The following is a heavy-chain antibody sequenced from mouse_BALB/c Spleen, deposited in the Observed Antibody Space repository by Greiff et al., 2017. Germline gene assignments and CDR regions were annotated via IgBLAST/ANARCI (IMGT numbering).Heavy chain of an antibody. CDR2: ISYDGSN. CDR1: GYSITSGYY. V-gene: IGHV3-6*02. CDR3: ARAYYDYLYYAMDY. Sequence: EVQLVESGPGLVKPSQSLSLTCSVTGYSITSGYYWNWIRQFPGNKLEWMGYISYDGSNNYNPSLKNRISITRDTSKNQFFLKLNSVTTEDTATYYCARAYYDYLYYAMDYWGQGTSVTVSS. D-gene: IGHD2-4*01. J-gene: IGHJ4*01.